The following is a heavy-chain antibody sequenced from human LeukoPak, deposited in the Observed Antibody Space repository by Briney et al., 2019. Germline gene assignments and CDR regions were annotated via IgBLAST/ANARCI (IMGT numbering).Heavy chain of an antibody. J-gene: IGHJ4*02. CDR2: ISSSSTYI. V-gene: IGHV3-21*01. D-gene: IGHD3-3*01. CDR1: GFTFSTYS. Sequence: GGSLRLSCAASGFTFSTYSINWARQAPGKGLEWVSSISSSSTYIYYADSVKGRFTISRDNAKNSLYLQMNSLRAEDTAVYYCARVPYDFWSGYFDYWGQGALVTVSS. CDR3: ARVPYDFWSGYFDY.